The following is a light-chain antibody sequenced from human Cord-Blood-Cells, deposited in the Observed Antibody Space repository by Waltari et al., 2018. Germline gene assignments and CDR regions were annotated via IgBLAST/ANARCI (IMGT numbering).Light chain of an antibody. Sequence: QSVLTQPPSASGTPGQRVTISCSGSSSNIGSNYVYWYQQLQGTAPKLLIYSNNHRPSGVPDRFSGSKSGTSASLAISGLRSEDEADYYCAAWDDSLSGRVFGGGTKLTVL. CDR1: SSNIGSNY. CDR2: SNN. V-gene: IGLV1-47*01. CDR3: AAWDDSLSGRV. J-gene: IGLJ3*02.